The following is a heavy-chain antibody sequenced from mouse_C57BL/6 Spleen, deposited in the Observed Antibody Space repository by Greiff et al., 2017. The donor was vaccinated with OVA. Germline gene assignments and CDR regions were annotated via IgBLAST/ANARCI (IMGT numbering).Heavy chain of an antibody. Sequence: DVQLQESEGGLVQPGSSMKLSCTASGFTFSDYYMAWVRQVPEKGLEWVANINYDGSSTYYLDSLKSRFIISRDNAKNILYLQMSSLKSEDTATYYCAREVGPLDYWGQGTTLTVSS. CDR3: AREVGPLDY. V-gene: IGHV5-16*01. CDR1: GFTFSDYY. D-gene: IGHD4-1*01. J-gene: IGHJ2*01. CDR2: INYDGSST.